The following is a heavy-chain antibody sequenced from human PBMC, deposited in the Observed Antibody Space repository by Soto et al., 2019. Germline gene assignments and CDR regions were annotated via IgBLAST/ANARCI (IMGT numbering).Heavy chain of an antibody. J-gene: IGHJ5*02. Sequence: PSETLSLTCAVYGGSFSGYYWSWIRQPPGKGLEWIGEIDHSGSTNYNPVLKSRVTLSVDTPKNQFSLRLNSVTAADTAVYYCARGALEWLRNWFDPWGQGTLVTVSS. CDR1: GGSFSGYY. CDR2: IDHSGST. CDR3: ARGALEWLRNWFDP. V-gene: IGHV4-34*01. D-gene: IGHD3-3*01.